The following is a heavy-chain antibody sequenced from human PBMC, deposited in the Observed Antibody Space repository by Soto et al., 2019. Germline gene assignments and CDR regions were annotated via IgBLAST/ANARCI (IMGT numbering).Heavy chain of an antibody. J-gene: IGHJ5*02. CDR3: ARRRYFDTLLDP. D-gene: IGHD3-9*01. V-gene: IGHV5-51*01. CDR1: GYSFTSYW. Sequence: GESLQISCKASGYSFTSYWIGWVRQFSGKGLEWMGITYPEDSQTLYSPSFQGQVTISVDKSISTVYLQWSSLKASDTATYYCARRRYFDTLLDPWGQGTLVTVSS. CDR2: TYPEDSQT.